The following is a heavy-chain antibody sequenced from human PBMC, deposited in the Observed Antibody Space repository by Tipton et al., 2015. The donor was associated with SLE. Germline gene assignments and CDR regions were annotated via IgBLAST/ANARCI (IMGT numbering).Heavy chain of an antibody. CDR2: INPNSGGT. V-gene: IGHV1-2*02. J-gene: IGHJ4*02. D-gene: IGHD4-17*01. CDR3: ARETVTGPSYYFDY. CDR1: GYTFTGYY. Sequence: QLVQSGAEVKKPGASVKVSCKASGYTFTGYYMHWVRQAPGQGLEWMGWINPNSGGTNYAQKFQGRVTMTTDTSTTTAYLELTSLRSDDSALYYCARETVTGPSYYFDYWGQGSLVTVSS.